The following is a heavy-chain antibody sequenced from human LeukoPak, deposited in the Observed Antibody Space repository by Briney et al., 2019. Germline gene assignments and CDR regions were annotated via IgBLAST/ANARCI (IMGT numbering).Heavy chain of an antibody. CDR2: IYSGGSS. D-gene: IGHD6-25*01. Sequence: PGGSLRLSCAASGFTVSSNYMTWVRQAPGKGLEWLSVIYSGGSSSYADSVKGRFIISRDNRNTVFLQMNRLRVEDTAVYFCARDLGAALDYWGQGTLVTVSS. CDR1: GFTVSSNY. V-gene: IGHV3-66*01. J-gene: IGHJ4*02. CDR3: ARDLGAALDY.